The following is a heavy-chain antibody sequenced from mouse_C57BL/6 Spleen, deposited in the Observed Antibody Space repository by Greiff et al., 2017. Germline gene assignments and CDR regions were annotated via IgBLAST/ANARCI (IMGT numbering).Heavy chain of an antibody. D-gene: IGHD1-1*01. J-gene: IGHJ1*03. V-gene: IGHV2-9-1*01. CDR3: ARNPLYYYGSSSDWYFDV. CDR2: IWTGGGT. Sequence: VQLMESGPGLVAPSQSLSITCTVSGFSLTSYAISWVRQPPGKGLEWLGVIWTGGGTNYNSALKSRLSISKDNSKSQVFLKMNSLQTDDTARYYCARNPLYYYGSSSDWYFDVWGTGTTVTVSS. CDR1: GFSLTSYA.